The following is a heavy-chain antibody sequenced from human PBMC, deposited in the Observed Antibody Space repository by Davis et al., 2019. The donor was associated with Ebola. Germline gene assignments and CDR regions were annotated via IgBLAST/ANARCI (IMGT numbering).Heavy chain of an antibody. J-gene: IGHJ4*02. V-gene: IGHV6-1*01. Sequence: SETLSLTCAISGDSVASNSAAWNWIRQSPSRGLEWLVSTYYSSRWYPDYAVSVKSRMSINPDTSKNQFSLQLNSVTPEDTALYFCARDDISRGMYFDYWGQGSLVTVAS. CDR2: TYYSSRWYP. CDR3: ARDDISRGMYFDY. CDR1: GDSVASNSAA. D-gene: IGHD5-12*01.